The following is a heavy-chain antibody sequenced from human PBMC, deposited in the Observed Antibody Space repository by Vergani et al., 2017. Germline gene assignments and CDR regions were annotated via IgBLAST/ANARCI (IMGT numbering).Heavy chain of an antibody. CDR1: GVTFDDYA. V-gene: IGHV3-9*01. Sequence: EVQLVESGGGLVQPGRSLRLSCAASGVTFDDYAMHWVRQAPGKGLEWVSGISWNSGSIGYADSVKGRFTISRDNAKNSLYLQMNSLRAEDTALYYCAKERSGSYYGDFDYWGQGTLVTVSS. CDR3: AKERSGSYYGDFDY. J-gene: IGHJ4*02. CDR2: ISWNSGSI. D-gene: IGHD1-26*01.